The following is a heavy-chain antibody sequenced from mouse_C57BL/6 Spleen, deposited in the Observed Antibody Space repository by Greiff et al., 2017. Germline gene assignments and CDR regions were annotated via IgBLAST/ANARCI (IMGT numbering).Heavy chain of an antibody. D-gene: IGHD2-3*01. CDR3: AREDGNYGYFDV. Sequence: QVQLQQSGPELVKPGASVTISCKASGYAFSSSWMNWVKQRPGKGLEWIGRIYPGDGDTNYNGQFKGKATLTADKSSSTAYMQLSSLTSEDSAVYFCAREDGNYGYFDVWGTGTTVTVSS. CDR2: IYPGDGDT. J-gene: IGHJ1*03. CDR1: GYAFSSSW. V-gene: IGHV1-82*01.